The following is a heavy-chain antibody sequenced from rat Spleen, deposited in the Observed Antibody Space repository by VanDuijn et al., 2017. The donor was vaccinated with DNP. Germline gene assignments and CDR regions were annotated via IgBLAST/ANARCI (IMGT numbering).Heavy chain of an antibody. CDR2: IIYDGSRT. V-gene: IGHV5S10*01. CDR1: GFTFSDYN. Sequence: EVQLVESGGGVVQPGKSLKLSCAASGFTFSDYNMAWVRQAPKKGLEWVATIIYDGSRTYYRDSVKGRFTISRDNAKSTLYLQMDSLRSEDTATYYCVRRGGKGLFSKWGQGTLVTVSS. CDR3: VRRGGKGLFSK. J-gene: IGHJ3*01. D-gene: IGHD3-1*01.